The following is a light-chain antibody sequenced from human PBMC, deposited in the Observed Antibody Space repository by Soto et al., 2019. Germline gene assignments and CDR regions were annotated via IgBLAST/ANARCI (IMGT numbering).Light chain of an antibody. CDR3: SSFTSSSTRV. J-gene: IGLJ1*01. CDR2: DVS. V-gene: IGLV2-14*03. CDR1: SSDVGAYNF. Sequence: QSVLTQAASVSGSPGQSITISCTGTSSDVGAYNFVSWYQQHPGKAPKLIIYDVSNRPSGVSNRFSGSKSGNTASLTISGLQAEDEADYCCSSFTSSSTRVFGTGTKVTVL.